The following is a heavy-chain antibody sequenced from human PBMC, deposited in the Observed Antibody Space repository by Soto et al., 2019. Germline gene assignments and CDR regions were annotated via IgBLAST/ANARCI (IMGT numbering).Heavy chain of an antibody. D-gene: IGHD4-17*01. Sequence: EVHLLESGGGLVQRGGSQRLSCVASGCSINNYAMNWVRLAPGKGLEWVANIGGRGGNAFYGDSMKGRFTISRDNSKNTLYLQMDNLRVEDSATYYCAKPSAYGDFAGSFDSWGQGTLVTVSP. CDR3: AKPSAYGDFAGSFDS. CDR1: GCSINNYA. J-gene: IGHJ4*02. V-gene: IGHV3-23*01. CDR2: IGGRGGNA.